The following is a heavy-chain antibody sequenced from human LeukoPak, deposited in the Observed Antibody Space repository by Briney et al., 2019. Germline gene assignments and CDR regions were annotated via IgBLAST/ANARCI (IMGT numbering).Heavy chain of an antibody. V-gene: IGHV3-21*01. Sequence: GGSLRLSCAASGFTFSSYSMNWVRQAPGKGLEWVSSISSSSSYIYYADSVKGQFTISRDNAKNSLYLQMNSLRAEDTAVYYCARDFYHDSSGSSFDYWGQGTLVTVSS. CDR2: ISSSSSYI. D-gene: IGHD3-22*01. CDR3: ARDFYHDSSGSSFDY. CDR1: GFTFSSYS. J-gene: IGHJ4*02.